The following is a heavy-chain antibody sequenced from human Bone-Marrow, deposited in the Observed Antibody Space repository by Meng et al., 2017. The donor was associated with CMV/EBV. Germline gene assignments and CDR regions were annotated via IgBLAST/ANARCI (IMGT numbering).Heavy chain of an antibody. CDR1: GGTFSSYA. CDR2: IIPIFDTA. J-gene: IGHJ4*02. Sequence: SVKVSCKASGGTFSSYAFSWVRQAPGQGLEWMGGIIPIFDTANYAQKFQGRVTITTDESTNTAYMELSSLRSEDTAVYYCARGGPGTTIDYWGQGTLVTVSS. CDR3: ARGGPGTTIDY. V-gene: IGHV1-69*05. D-gene: IGHD1-14*01.